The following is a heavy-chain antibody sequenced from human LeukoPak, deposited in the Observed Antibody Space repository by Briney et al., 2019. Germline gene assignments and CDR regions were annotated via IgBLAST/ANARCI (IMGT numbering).Heavy chain of an antibody. Sequence: SDTLSLTCTVSGGSISSYYWSWIRQPAGKRLELIGRIYASGSTNYNPSLKSRVTMSVDTSENQFSLKLSSVTAADTAVYYCARSRCYNCAFDFWGQGTMVTVSS. V-gene: IGHV4-4*07. CDR1: GGSISSYY. CDR3: ARSRCYNCAFDF. J-gene: IGHJ3*01. CDR2: IYASGST. D-gene: IGHD2-2*02.